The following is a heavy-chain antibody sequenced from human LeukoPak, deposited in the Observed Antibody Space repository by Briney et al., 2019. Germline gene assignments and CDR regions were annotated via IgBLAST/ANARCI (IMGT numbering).Heavy chain of an antibody. CDR3: AREGFCTGSKCPAEY. Sequence: ASVKVSCKASGYTFTAYYMYWVRQAPGQGLEWMGWINPNTGGTNSAQKFQGRVTMTRDTSISTAYMELKRLSSDDTAVYFCAREGFCTGSKCPAEYWGQGTLVTVSS. CDR1: GYTFTAYY. D-gene: IGHD2-8*02. CDR2: INPNTGGT. J-gene: IGHJ4*02. V-gene: IGHV1-2*02.